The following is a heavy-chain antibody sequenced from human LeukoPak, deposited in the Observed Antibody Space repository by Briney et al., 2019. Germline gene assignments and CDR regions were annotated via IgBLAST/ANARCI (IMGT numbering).Heavy chain of an antibody. CDR1: GGSISSSSYY. Sequence: SETLSLTCTVSGGSISSSSYYWGWIRQPPGKGLEWIGSIYHSGSTYYNPSLKSRVTISVDTSKNQFSLKLSSVTAADTAVYYCAREHIVMVTAISAGTDYWGQGTLVTVSS. J-gene: IGHJ4*02. CDR2: IYHSGST. D-gene: IGHD2-21*02. V-gene: IGHV4-39*07. CDR3: AREHIVMVTAISAGTDY.